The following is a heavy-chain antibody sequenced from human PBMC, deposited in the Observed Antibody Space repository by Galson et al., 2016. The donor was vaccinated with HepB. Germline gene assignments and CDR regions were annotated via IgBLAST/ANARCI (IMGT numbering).Heavy chain of an antibody. CDR3: VRGDNAGDD. CDR1: GFTFSNHW. D-gene: IGHD2-21*02. V-gene: IGHV3-7*03. CDR2: IKTDGNQT. J-gene: IGHJ4*02. Sequence: SLRLSCAASGFTFSNHWMSWVRQAPGKRPEWLANIKTDGNQTGYVGSVEGRFTISRDNAKNSLYLQMYSLTVEDTAVYYCVRGDNAGDDWGQGTLVTVSS.